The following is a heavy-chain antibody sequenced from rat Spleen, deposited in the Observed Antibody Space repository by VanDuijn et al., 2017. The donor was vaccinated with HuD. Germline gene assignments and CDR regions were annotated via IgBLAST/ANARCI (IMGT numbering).Heavy chain of an antibody. J-gene: IGHJ2*01. V-gene: IGHV2-1*01. Sequence: QVQLKESGPGLVQPSQTLSLTCTVSGFSLISHSVHWVRQPPGKGLEWMGVIWSGGTTAYNSLLKSRLSISRDTSKSQVFLKMNSLQTEDTAMYFCARNYFGVRDWGQGVMVTVSS. CDR1: GFSLISHS. D-gene: IGHD4-3*01. CDR2: IWSGGTT. CDR3: ARNYFGVRD.